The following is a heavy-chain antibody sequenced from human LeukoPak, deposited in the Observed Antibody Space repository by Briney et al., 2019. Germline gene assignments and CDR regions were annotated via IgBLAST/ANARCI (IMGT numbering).Heavy chain of an antibody. CDR1: GFTFSSYG. CDR3: AKSSHPSAAKGWFDY. V-gene: IGHV3-23*01. Sequence: GGSLRLSCAASGFTFSSYGMSWVRQAPGKGLEWVSAISGSGGSTYYADSVKGRFTISRDNSKNTLYLQMNSLRAEDTAVYYCAKSSHPSAAKGWFDYWGQGTLVTVSS. CDR2: ISGSGGST. J-gene: IGHJ4*02. D-gene: IGHD6-13*01.